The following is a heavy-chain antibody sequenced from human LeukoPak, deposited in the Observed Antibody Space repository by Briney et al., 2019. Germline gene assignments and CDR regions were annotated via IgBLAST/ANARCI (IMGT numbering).Heavy chain of an antibody. CDR3: AKDTRSAVTTGGDY. J-gene: IGHJ4*02. V-gene: IGHV3-30*18. Sequence: GGSLRLSCAASGFTFSSYGMHWVRQAPGKGLEWVAVISYDGSNKYYADSVKGRFTISRDNSKNTLYLQMNSLRAENTALYYCAKDTRSAVTTGGDYWGQGTLVTVSS. CDR1: GFTFSSYG. D-gene: IGHD4-17*01. CDR2: ISYDGSNK.